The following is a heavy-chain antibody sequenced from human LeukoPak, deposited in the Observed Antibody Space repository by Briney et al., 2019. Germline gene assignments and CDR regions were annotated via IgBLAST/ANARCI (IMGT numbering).Heavy chain of an antibody. CDR2: MNPNSGNT. D-gene: IGHD3-10*01. V-gene: IGHV1-8*01. Sequence: ASVKVSCKASGYTFTSYDINWVRQATGQGLEWMGWMNPNSGNTGYAQRFQGRVTMTRNTSISTAYMELSSLRSEDTAVYYCARAFSYGSGGNWFDPWGQGTLVTISS. CDR3: ARAFSYGSGGNWFDP. CDR1: GYTFTSYD. J-gene: IGHJ5*02.